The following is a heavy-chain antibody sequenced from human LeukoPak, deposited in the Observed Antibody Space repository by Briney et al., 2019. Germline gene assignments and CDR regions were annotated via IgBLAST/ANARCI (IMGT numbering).Heavy chain of an antibody. J-gene: IGHJ4*02. V-gene: IGHV3-48*03. Sequence: GGSLRLSCAASGFTFSSYEMNWVRQAPGKGLEWVSYISSSGSTIYYADSVKGRFTISRDNAKNSLYLQMNSLRAEDTAVYYCARGYYDSSGYYGYWGQGTLVTASS. D-gene: IGHD3-22*01. CDR1: GFTFSSYE. CDR2: ISSSGSTI. CDR3: ARGYYDSSGYYGY.